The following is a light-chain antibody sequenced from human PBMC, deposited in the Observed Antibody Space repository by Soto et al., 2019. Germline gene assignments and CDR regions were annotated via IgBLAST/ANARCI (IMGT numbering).Light chain of an antibody. V-gene: IGLV2-8*01. Sequence: QSVTISCTGTKSDIGVYDFVSWYQHHPGKAPRLIIYEVVQRPSGVPDRFSGSKSGNTASLTVSGLQAADEADYFCKSYAGSNTYVFGSGTKVTVL. CDR1: KSDIGVYDF. J-gene: IGLJ1*01. CDR3: KSYAGSNTYV. CDR2: EVV.